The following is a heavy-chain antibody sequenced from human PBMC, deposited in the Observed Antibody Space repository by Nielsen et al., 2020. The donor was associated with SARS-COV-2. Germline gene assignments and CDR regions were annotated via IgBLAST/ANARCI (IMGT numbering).Heavy chain of an antibody. Sequence: GGSLRLSCAASGFIFDNYAMNWVRQAPGKGLEWVSTISGRGSMIYYTDSVKGRFTISRDSSKNTVFLEMNSLRAGDTAIYYCTKVPNSSGPPLFYCMDVWGQGTTVIVSS. CDR3: TKVPNSSGPPLFYCMDV. D-gene: IGHD6-19*01. V-gene: IGHV3-23*01. CDR2: ISGRGSMI. J-gene: IGHJ6*02. CDR1: GFIFDNYA.